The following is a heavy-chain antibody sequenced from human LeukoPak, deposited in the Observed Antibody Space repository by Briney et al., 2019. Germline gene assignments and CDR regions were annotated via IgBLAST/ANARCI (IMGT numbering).Heavy chain of an antibody. D-gene: IGHD2-2*01. CDR1: GFTFSSHW. CDR3: ARDRAQSSY. J-gene: IGHJ4*02. Sequence: SGGSLRLSCAASGFTFSSHWMSWVRQAPGKGLEWVANIKQDGSEKYYVDSVKGRFTISRDNAKNSLYLQMNSLRAEDTAVYYCARDRAQSSYWGQGTLVTVSS. CDR2: IKQDGSEK. V-gene: IGHV3-7*01.